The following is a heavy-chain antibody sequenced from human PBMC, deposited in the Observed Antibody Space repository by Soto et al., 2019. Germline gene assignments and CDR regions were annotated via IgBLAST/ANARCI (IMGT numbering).Heavy chain of an antibody. CDR3: SQPQYSSSWYYYYYGMDV. D-gene: IGHD6-13*01. Sequence: GGSLRLSCAASGFTFSSYGMHWVRQAPGKGLEWVAVISYDGSNKYYADSVKGRFTISRDNSKNTLYLQMNSLRAEDTAVYYCSQPQYSSSWYYYYYGMDVWGQGTTVTVSS. CDR1: GFTFSSYG. J-gene: IGHJ6*02. V-gene: IGHV3-30*18. CDR2: ISYDGSNK.